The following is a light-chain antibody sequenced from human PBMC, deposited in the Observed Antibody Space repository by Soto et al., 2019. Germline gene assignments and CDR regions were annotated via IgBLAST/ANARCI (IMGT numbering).Light chain of an antibody. CDR1: QCVSGSY. Sequence: EIVLTQSPGTLSLSPGERATLSCRASQCVSGSYLAWYQQRPGQAPRLLIYGASSRATGIPDRFSGSGSGSDFTLTITRLELEDLAVYYCRQYGSSRWTFGRGTKVEIK. CDR2: GAS. J-gene: IGKJ1*01. CDR3: RQYGSSRWT. V-gene: IGKV3-20*01.